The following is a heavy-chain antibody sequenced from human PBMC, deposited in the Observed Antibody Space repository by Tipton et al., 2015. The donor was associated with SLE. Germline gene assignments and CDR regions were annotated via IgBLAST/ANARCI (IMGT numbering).Heavy chain of an antibody. D-gene: IGHD3-22*01. CDR2: ISSSSSYT. Sequence: GSLRLSCAASGFTFSDYYMSWIRQAPGKGLEWVSYISSSSSYTNYADSVKGRFTISRDNAKNSLYLQMNSLRAEDTAVYYCAKDPSSFYDSSGYFPCGQGTLVTVSS. J-gene: IGHJ5*02. CDR1: GFTFSDYY. CDR3: AKDPSSFYDSSGYFP. V-gene: IGHV3-11*05.